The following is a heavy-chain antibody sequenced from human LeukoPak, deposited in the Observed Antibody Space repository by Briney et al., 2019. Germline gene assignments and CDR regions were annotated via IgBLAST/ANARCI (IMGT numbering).Heavy chain of an antibody. D-gene: IGHD2-2*01. CDR3: ARQFGSSSPLYYYYYMDV. CDR2: IYPDDSDT. Sequence: GESLKISCKGSGYSFTSYWIGWVRQTPGKGLEWMGIIYPDDSDTRYSPSFQGQVTISADKSISTAYLQWSSLKASDTAMYYCARQFGSSSPLYYYYYMDVWGKGTTVTVSS. J-gene: IGHJ6*03. V-gene: IGHV5-51*01. CDR1: GYSFTSYW.